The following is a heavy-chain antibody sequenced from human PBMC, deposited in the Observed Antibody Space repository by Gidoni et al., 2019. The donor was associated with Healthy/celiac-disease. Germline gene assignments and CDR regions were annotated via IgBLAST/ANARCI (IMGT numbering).Heavy chain of an antibody. D-gene: IGHD1-26*01. V-gene: IGHV3-33*01. CDR3: AREVGTEIYWFDP. CDR1: GFTFSSYG. CDR2: IWYDGSNK. Sequence: QVQLVESGGGVVQPGRSLRLSCAASGFTFSSYGMHWVRQAPGKGLEWVAVIWYDGSNKYYADSVKGRFTISRDNSKNTLYLQMNSLRAEDTAVYYCAREVGTEIYWFDPWGQGTLVTVSS. J-gene: IGHJ5*02.